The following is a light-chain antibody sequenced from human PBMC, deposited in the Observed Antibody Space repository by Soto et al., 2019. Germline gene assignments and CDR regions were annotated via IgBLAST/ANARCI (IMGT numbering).Light chain of an antibody. Sequence: HSALTQPASVSGSPGQSVTISCTGTSSDVGSYNLVSWFQQHPGEAPKLMIYEVSKRPSGLSNRFSGSKSGKKASLTISGLQAEDEADYYCCSYAGNNTLLFGGGTKLTVL. CDR1: SSDVGSYNL. V-gene: IGLV2-23*02. J-gene: IGLJ2*01. CDR3: CSYAGNNTLL. CDR2: EVS.